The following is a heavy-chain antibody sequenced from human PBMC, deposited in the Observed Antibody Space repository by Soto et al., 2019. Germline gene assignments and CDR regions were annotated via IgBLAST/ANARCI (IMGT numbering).Heavy chain of an antibody. D-gene: IGHD5-12*01. CDR1: GDSLNSYY. Sequence: PSETLSLTCTVSGDSLNSYYWTWIRQSPGKGLECIGFIYKSGSTNYNPSLKSRVTISLDTSKNQFSLKMSSVTAADTAVYYCARQYGATIRSYFFDYWGQGTLVTVSS. V-gene: IGHV4-59*08. J-gene: IGHJ4*02. CDR2: IYKSGST. CDR3: ARQYGATIRSYFFDY.